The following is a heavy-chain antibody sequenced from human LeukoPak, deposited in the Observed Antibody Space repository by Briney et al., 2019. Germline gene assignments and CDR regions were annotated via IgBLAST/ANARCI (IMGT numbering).Heavy chain of an antibody. CDR1: GFIFGDHA. CDR2: IRSKAYGGTT. D-gene: IGHD1-26*01. Sequence: GGSLRLSCTASGFIFGDHAMSWFRQAPGKGLEWVGFIRSKAYGGTTEYAASVKGRLTISRDDSKSIAYLQMNSLKTEDTAVYYYTRSRSGNYYDMSYYWGQGTLVTVSS. V-gene: IGHV3-49*03. J-gene: IGHJ4*02. CDR3: TRSRSGNYYDMSYY.